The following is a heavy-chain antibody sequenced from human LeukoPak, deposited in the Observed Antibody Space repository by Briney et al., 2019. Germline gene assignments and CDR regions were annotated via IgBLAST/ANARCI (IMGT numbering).Heavy chain of an antibody. CDR1: GGSINSYY. V-gene: IGHV4-59*01. J-gene: IGHJ4*02. Sequence: SETLSLTCSVSGGSINSYYWSWIRQSPENGLGWIGYIYNSGNTNYNLFLKSRVTISADTSKNQFSLKLTSVTAADTAVYYCARYRGTYGYYFDYWGQGKLVIVSS. CDR3: ARYRGTYGYYFDY. D-gene: IGHD5-24*01. CDR2: IYNSGNT.